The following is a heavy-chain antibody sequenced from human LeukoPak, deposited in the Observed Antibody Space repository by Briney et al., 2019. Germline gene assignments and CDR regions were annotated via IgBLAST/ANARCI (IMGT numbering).Heavy chain of an antibody. J-gene: IGHJ4*02. CDR2: IYWDDDK. D-gene: IGHD6-6*01. V-gene: IGHV2-5*02. CDR1: GFSLSTNGMG. CDR3: AHRIASRRIFNS. Sequence: KESGPTLVKPTQTLTLTCTFSGFSLSTNGMGVGWIRQPPGKALEWLALIYWDDDKRYSPSLKSRLTITTDTSKNQVVLIMTNMDPVDTATYYCAHRIASRRIFNSWGQGTLVTVSS.